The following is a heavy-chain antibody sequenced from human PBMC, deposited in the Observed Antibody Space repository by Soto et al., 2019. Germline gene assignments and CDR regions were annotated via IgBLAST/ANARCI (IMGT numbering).Heavy chain of an antibody. Sequence: SETLSLTCTVSCGSIIGYYWTWIRQPPGKGLEWVGSLFYGGTTDYNPSLKSRLTMSLDTSKNHFSLKLRSVTAADTAVYYCARHRGPAPVYWGQGTLVTVSS. V-gene: IGHV4-39*01. CDR2: LFYGGTT. CDR1: CGSIIGYY. D-gene: IGHD3-10*01. CDR3: ARHRGPAPVY. J-gene: IGHJ4*02.